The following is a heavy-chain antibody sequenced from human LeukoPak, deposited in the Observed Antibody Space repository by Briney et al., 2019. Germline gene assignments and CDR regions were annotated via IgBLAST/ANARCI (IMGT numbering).Heavy chain of an antibody. CDR1: GFTFSSYW. Sequence: PGGSLRLSCAASGFTFSSYWMHWVRQAPGKGLVWVSRINSDGSSTSYADSVKGRFTISRDNAKNTLYLQMNSLRAEDTAVYYCARGGSYGPRPRFDYWGQGTLVTVSS. CDR3: ARGGSYGPRPRFDY. J-gene: IGHJ4*02. V-gene: IGHV3-74*01. D-gene: IGHD5-18*01. CDR2: INSDGSST.